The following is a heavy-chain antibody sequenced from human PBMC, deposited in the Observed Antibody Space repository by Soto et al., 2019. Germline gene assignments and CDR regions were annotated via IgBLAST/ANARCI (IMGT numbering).Heavy chain of an antibody. CDR3: ARTSTRGTRFAY. CDR1: GGSISTSNW. J-gene: IGHJ4*02. V-gene: IGHV4-4*02. Sequence: QVQLQESGPGLVKPSGTLSLTCAVSGGSISTSNWWSWVRQPPGKGLEWIGEVYHSGSTNYNPSFKSRLTXXVXESQTQFSLKVNSVTAAETALYYCARTSTRGTRFAYWGQGSLVTVSS. D-gene: IGHD1-1*01. CDR2: VYHSGST.